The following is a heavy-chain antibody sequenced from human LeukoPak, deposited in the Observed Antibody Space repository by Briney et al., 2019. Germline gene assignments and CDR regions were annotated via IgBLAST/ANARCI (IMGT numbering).Heavy chain of an antibody. V-gene: IGHV4-4*07. J-gene: IGHJ4*02. CDR2: IHTSEDT. D-gene: IGHD1-26*01. CDR3: ARGEGRGPTDFDH. CDR1: GDSVSIYY. Sequence: SETLSLTCTVSGDSVSIYYWSWIRQPAGKGLEWIGRIHTSEDTNYNPSLKSRVTMSVDTSKNQFSLNLSSVTAADTAVYYCARGEGRGPTDFDHWGQGILVTVSS.